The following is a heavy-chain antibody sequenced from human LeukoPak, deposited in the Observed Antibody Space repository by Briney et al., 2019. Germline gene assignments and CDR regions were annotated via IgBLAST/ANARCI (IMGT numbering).Heavy chain of an antibody. CDR3: ATDDFHYYYGMDV. CDR2: IYSGGST. J-gene: IGHJ6*02. CDR1: GFTVSSNY. D-gene: IGHD2-21*02. Sequence: PGGSLRLSCAASGFTVSSNYMSWVRQAPGKGLEWVSVIYSGGSTYYADSVKGRFTISRDNSKNTLYLQMNSLRAEDTAVYYCATDDFHYYYGMDVWGQGTTVTVSS. V-gene: IGHV3-53*01.